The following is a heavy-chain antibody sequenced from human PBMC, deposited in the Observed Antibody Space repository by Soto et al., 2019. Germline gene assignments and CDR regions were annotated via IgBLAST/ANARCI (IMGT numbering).Heavy chain of an antibody. D-gene: IGHD2-15*01. CDR1: GFTFSRYS. CDR2: ISSSSSYT. J-gene: IGHJ6*02. Sequence: EVQLVESGGGLVKPGGSLRLSCAASGFTFSRYSMNWVRQAPGKGLEGVSSISSSSSYTYYADSVKGRFTISRDNAKNSLYLQMNSLRAEDTAVYYCARDRLVAATSAPPYYYFGMDVWGQGTTVTVSS. CDR3: ARDRLVAATSAPPYYYFGMDV. V-gene: IGHV3-21*01.